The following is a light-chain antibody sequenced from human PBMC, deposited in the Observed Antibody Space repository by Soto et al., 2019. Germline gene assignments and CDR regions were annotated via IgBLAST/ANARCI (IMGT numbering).Light chain of an antibody. CDR1: QSISSW. CDR3: QPYNSYPWA. Sequence: DIQMTQSPSTLSASVGDRVTITCRASQSISSWLAWYQQKPGKAPKVLIYDASNLGSGVPSRFSGSGSGTEFTLTISGLQPDDFATYYCQPYNSYPWAFGQGTRVEIK. J-gene: IGKJ1*01. V-gene: IGKV1-5*01. CDR2: DAS.